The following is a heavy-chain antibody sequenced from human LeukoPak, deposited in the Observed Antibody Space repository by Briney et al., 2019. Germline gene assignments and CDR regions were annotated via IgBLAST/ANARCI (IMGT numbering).Heavy chain of an antibody. Sequence: GASVKVSCKASGYTFTRYYMHWVRQAPGQGLEWMGIINPSGGSSSYAQKFQGRVTMTRDTSTSTVYMELSSLRSEDTAVYYCARDVGRQLLLRYYYAMDVWGQGTTVTVSS. J-gene: IGHJ6*02. CDR1: GYTFTRYY. D-gene: IGHD2-15*01. CDR2: INPSGGSS. CDR3: ARDVGRQLLLRYYYAMDV. V-gene: IGHV1-46*01.